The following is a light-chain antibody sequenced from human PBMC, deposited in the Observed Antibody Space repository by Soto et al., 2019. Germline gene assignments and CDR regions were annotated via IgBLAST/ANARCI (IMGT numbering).Light chain of an antibody. CDR3: CSYASGSIYV. Sequence: QSALTQPASVSGSPGQSITISCTGTSSDVGTYNYVSWYLQYPGKAPKLIIYEVGNRPSGVSNRFSGSKSGNTASLTICGLQAEDEADYYCCSYASGSIYVFGTGTKVTVL. V-gene: IGLV2-14*01. CDR2: EVG. CDR1: SSDVGTYNY. J-gene: IGLJ1*01.